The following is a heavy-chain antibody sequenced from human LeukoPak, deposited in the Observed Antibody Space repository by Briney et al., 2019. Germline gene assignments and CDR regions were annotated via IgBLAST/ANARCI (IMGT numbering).Heavy chain of an antibody. Sequence: GGSLRLSCAASGFTFDDYGMSWVRQAPGKGLEWGSGINWNGGSTGYADSVKGRFTISRDKAKNSLYLQMNSLRAEDTALCYCARDQSGSYGSIDYWGQGTLVTVSS. CDR1: GFTFDDYG. V-gene: IGHV3-20*04. CDR3: ARDQSGSYGSIDY. CDR2: INWNGGST. J-gene: IGHJ4*02. D-gene: IGHD1-26*01.